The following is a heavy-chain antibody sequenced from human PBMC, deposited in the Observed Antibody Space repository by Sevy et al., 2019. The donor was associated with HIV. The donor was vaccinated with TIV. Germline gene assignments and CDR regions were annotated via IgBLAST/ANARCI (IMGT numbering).Heavy chain of an antibody. CDR2: ISAYNGNT. CDR3: ARGLHTPYQSRFLEWFLDY. J-gene: IGHJ4*02. Sequence: ASVKVSCKASGYTFTSYGISWVRQAPGQGLEWMGWISAYNGNTNYAQKLQGRVTMTTDTSTSTAYMELRSLRSDDTAVYYCARGLHTPYQSRFLEWFLDYWGQGTLVTVSS. CDR1: GYTFTSYG. V-gene: IGHV1-18*01. D-gene: IGHD3-3*01.